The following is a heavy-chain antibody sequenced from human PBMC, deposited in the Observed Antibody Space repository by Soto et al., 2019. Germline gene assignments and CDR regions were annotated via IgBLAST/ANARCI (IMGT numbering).Heavy chain of an antibody. J-gene: IGHJ4*02. CDR2: IYSGGYT. Sequence: EVQLVESGGGLIQPGGSLRLSCAVSGFTVSNNYMSWVRQAPGKGLEGVSVIYSGGYTAYGDSVKGRFTISRDNSKNTLFLHMDARSPAAPAVFDCATQPGGGGYWGQGTLVTVSS. D-gene: IGHD3-10*01. V-gene: IGHV3-53*01. CDR3: ATQPGGGGY. CDR1: GFTVSNNY.